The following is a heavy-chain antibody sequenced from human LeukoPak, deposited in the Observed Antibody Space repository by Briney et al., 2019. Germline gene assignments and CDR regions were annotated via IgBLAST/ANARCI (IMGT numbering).Heavy chain of an antibody. CDR3: ARKYCSGGSCYGYFDY. V-gene: IGHV1-69*13. CDR2: IIPIFGTA. J-gene: IGHJ4*02. CDR1: GGTFSSYA. Sequence: GASVKVSCKASGGTFSSYAISWVRQAPGQGLEWMGGIIPIFGTANYAQKFQGRVTITADESTSTAYMELSSLRSEDTAVYYCARKYCSGGSCYGYFDYWGQGTLVTVSS. D-gene: IGHD2-15*01.